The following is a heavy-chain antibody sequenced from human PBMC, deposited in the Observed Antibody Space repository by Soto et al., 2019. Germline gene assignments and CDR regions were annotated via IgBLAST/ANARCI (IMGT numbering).Heavy chain of an antibody. CDR3: ARGGPTYDDFWSGSKSPRLENDI. J-gene: IGHJ4*02. D-gene: IGHD3-3*01. V-gene: IGHV1-8*01. CDR2: RNPNSGNT. Sequence: ASVQLSCKASGYTLQSKDINWVRPAPGNGLEGMGWRNPNSGNTGYAQKFQGRVTMTRNTSISTAYMELSSLRSEDTAVYYCARGGPTYDDFWSGSKSPRLENDICGEGLRVTVS. CDR1: GYTLQSKD.